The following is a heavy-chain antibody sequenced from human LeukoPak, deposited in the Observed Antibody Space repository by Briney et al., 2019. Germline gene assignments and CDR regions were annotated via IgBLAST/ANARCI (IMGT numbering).Heavy chain of an antibody. CDR2: IYYSGST. J-gene: IGHJ4*02. V-gene: IGHV4-39*07. CDR3: AREGGAY. D-gene: IGHD1-26*01. CDR1: GGSISTSNNY. Sequence: SETLSLTCTVSGGSISTSNNYWGWIRQPPGKGLEWIASIYYSGSTYYNPSLKSRVTISVDTSKNQFSLKLSSVTAADTAVYYCAREGGAYWGQGTLVTVSS.